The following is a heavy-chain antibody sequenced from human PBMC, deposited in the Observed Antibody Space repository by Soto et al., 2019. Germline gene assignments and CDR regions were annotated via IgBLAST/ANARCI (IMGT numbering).Heavy chain of an antibody. V-gene: IGHV6-1*01. D-gene: IGHD1-26*01. CDR2: AYYRSRWQY. CDR3: ARDPPDFNSGFDS. CDR1: GDSVSNNGAT. J-gene: IGHJ4*02. Sequence: SQTLSLTCAMCGDSVSNNGATWNWIRQSPSRGLEWLGRAYYRSRWQYDYATSVRSRITINPDTSKNQISLQLTSVTPEDTAVYYCARDPPDFNSGFDSWGQGSLVTVSS.